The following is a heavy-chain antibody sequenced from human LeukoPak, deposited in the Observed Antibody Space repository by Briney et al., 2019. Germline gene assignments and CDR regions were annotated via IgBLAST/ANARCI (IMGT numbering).Heavy chain of an antibody. D-gene: IGHD3-10*01. Sequence: PGGSLRLSCAASGFTFSDYNMNWVRQAPGKGLEWISFIRSSGSITYYADSVKGRFTISRDNAKNSLYLQMNSLRVDDMAVYYCAREGGSGSYLVYWGQGALVTVSS. CDR1: GFTFSDYN. CDR2: IRSSGSIT. CDR3: AREGGSGSYLVY. V-gene: IGHV3-48*04. J-gene: IGHJ4*02.